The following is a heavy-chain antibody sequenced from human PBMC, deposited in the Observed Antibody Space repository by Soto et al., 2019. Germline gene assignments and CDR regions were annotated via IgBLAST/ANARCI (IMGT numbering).Heavy chain of an antibody. V-gene: IGHV1-69*12. CDR1: GGTFSSYA. D-gene: IGHD1-1*01. CDR2: IIPIFGTA. J-gene: IGHJ4*02. Sequence: QVQLVQSGAEVKKPGSSVKVSCKASGGTFSSYAISWVRQAPGQGLEWMGGIIPIFGTADYAQKFQGRVTITASESTSTAHMELSSLRSEDTAVYYCASMLDHYYFDYWGQGTLVTVSS. CDR3: ASMLDHYYFDY.